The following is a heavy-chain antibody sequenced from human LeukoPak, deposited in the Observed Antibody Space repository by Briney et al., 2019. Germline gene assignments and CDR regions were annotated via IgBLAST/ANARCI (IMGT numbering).Heavy chain of an antibody. J-gene: IGHJ2*01. CDR2: INPISGDT. CDR1: GYTFTGYY. D-gene: IGHD1-14*01. CDR3: ARDRGTMIAVFGIYLDL. V-gene: IGHV1-2*02. Sequence: ASVKVSCKASGYTFTGYYMHWVRQAPGQGLEWMGWINPISGDTNSAQKFQGRLTMTRDPSKTTAYMELSGLRPDDTALYYCARDRGTMIAVFGIYLDLWGRGTPVTVSS.